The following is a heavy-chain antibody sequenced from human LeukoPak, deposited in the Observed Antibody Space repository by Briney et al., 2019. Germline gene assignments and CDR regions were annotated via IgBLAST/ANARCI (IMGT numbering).Heavy chain of an antibody. CDR1: VGSISSDNW. D-gene: IGHD6-19*01. V-gene: IGHV4-4*02. CDR3: ATNGWYCLDH. CDR2: IYHSGST. Sequence: SETLSLTCAISVGSISSDNWWSWVRQPPGKGLEWIGEIYHSGSTNYNPSLQSRVTISVDKSNNHFSLRLTSVTAADTAVYYCATNGWYCLDHWGQGALVTVSS. J-gene: IGHJ1*01.